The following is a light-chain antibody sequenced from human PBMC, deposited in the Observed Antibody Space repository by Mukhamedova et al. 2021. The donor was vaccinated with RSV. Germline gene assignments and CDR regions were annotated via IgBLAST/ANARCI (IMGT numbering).Light chain of an antibody. CDR1: MNIW. CDR2: RAS. V-gene: IGKV1-5*03. J-gene: IGKJ1*01. Sequence: MNIWLSWYQKKPGKAPKLLIHRASNLESGVPSRFSGSESGTEFTLSITSLQPDDFATYFCQQYNSYPLTFGQGTKVE. CDR3: QQYNSYPLT.